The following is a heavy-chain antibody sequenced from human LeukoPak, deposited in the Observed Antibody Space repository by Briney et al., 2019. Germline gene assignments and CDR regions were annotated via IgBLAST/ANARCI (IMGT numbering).Heavy chain of an antibody. Sequence: ASVKVSCKASGYTFTSYYMHLMRQAPGQGLEWMGIINPSGGSTSYAQKFQGRVTMTRDTSTSTVYMELSSLRSEDTAVYYCARDRTGYSSLQEFDPWGQGTLVTVSS. CDR2: INPSGGST. D-gene: IGHD6-13*01. V-gene: IGHV1-46*01. CDR1: GYTFTSYY. J-gene: IGHJ5*02. CDR3: ARDRTGYSSLQEFDP.